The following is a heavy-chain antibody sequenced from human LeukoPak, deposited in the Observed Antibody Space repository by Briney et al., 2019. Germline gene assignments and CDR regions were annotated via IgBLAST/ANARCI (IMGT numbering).Heavy chain of an antibody. V-gene: IGHV4-59*01. J-gene: IGHJ4*02. CDR1: SGSISSYY. CDR2: IYYSGST. D-gene: IGHD3-22*01. CDR3: ASMDDSSGYYYR. Sequence: KPSETLSLTCTVSSGSISSYYWSWTRQPPGKGLEWIGYIYYSGSTNYNPSLKSRVTISVDTSKNQFSLKLSSVTAADTAVYYCASMDDSSGYYYRWGQGTLVTVSS.